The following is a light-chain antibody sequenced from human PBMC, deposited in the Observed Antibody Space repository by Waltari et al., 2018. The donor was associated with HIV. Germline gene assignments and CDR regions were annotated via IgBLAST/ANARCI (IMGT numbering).Light chain of an antibody. Sequence: QSVLTQTTSASGTPGQRVLVSCSGTSSHIGSTTVPWYQLLPGASPVLIIHSLNQRRSGVRDRFSGSKSGASAYLAISGLQSEDEADYYCAEWDDNLNGYVFGSGTKVTVL. CDR1: SSHIGSTT. V-gene: IGLV1-44*01. CDR3: AEWDDNLNGYV. J-gene: IGLJ1*01. CDR2: SLN.